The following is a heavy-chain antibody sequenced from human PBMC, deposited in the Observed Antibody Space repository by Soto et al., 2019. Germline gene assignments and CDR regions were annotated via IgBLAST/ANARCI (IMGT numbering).Heavy chain of an antibody. CDR2: IYYSGST. J-gene: IGHJ4*02. D-gene: IGHD3-10*01. V-gene: IGHV4-39*01. Sequence: PSETLSLTCTVSGGSISTITYYWGWIRQPPGKGLEWIGTIYYSGSTYYTPSLKSRVTISVDTSTNQFSLKLNDVTAADTAVYYCARHLYNYGSGSYFDYWGQGTPVTV. CDR1: GGSISTITYY. CDR3: ARHLYNYGSGSYFDY.